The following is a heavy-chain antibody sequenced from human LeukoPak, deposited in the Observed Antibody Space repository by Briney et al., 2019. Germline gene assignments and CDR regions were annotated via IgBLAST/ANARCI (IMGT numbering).Heavy chain of an antibody. J-gene: IGHJ6*02. CDR1: GGSISSSSYY. CDR3: ARRSTYYDILTGSYYYYGMDV. Sequence: SETLSLTCTVSGGSISSSSYYWGWIRQPPGKGLEWIASIYYSGGTYYNPSLKSRVTISVDTSKNQFSLKLSSVTAADTAVYYCARRSTYYDILTGSYYYYGMDVWGQGTTVTVSS. CDR2: IYYSGGT. D-gene: IGHD3-9*01. V-gene: IGHV4-39*01.